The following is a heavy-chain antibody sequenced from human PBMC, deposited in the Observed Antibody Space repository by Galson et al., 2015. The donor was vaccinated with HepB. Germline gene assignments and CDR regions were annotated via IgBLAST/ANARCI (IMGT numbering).Heavy chain of an antibody. Sequence: SLRLSCAASGFTFSSYGMHWVRQAPGKGLEWVAAIWYDGSNKYYADSVKGRFTISRDNSKNTLYLQMNSLRAEDTAVYYCARDHRNYDYVWGSYRYDAFDIWGQGTMVTVSS. CDR1: GFTFSSYG. V-gene: IGHV3-33*08. CDR3: ARDHRNYDYVWGSYRYDAFDI. J-gene: IGHJ3*02. D-gene: IGHD3-16*02. CDR2: IWYDGSNK.